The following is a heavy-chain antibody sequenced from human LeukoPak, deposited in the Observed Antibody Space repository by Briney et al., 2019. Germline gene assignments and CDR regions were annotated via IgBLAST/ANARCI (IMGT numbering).Heavy chain of an antibody. J-gene: IGHJ3*02. CDR3: ARDLAYCSSTSCYMGGAFDI. D-gene: IGHD2-2*02. CDR1: GFTFSSYA. CDR2: ISYDGSNK. V-gene: IGHV3-30-3*01. Sequence: GGSLRLSCAASGFTFSSYAMHWVRQAPGKGLEWVAVISYDGSNKYYADSVKGRFTISRDNSKNTLYLQMNSLRAEDTAVYYSARDLAYCSSTSCYMGGAFDIWGQGTMVTVSS.